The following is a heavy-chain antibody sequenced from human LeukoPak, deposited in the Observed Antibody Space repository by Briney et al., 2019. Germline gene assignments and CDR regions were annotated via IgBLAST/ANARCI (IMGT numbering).Heavy chain of an antibody. D-gene: IGHD6-6*01. Sequence: GGSLRLSCAASGFTFSSYWMSWVRQAPGKGLEWVANIKQDGSEKYYVDSVKGRFTISRDNAKNSLYLQMNSLRAEDTAVYYCARDRYSSGIAARHLYYYYYMDVWGKGTTVTVSS. V-gene: IGHV3-7*01. CDR2: IKQDGSEK. CDR1: GFTFSSYW. J-gene: IGHJ6*03. CDR3: ARDRYSSGIAARHLYYYYYMDV.